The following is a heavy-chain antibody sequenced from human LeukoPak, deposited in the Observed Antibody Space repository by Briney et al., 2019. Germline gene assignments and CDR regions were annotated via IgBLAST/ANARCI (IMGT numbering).Heavy chain of an antibody. CDR3: ARGFPHSSSP. D-gene: IGHD6-6*01. Sequence: SETLSLTCTVSGGSISSSSYYWGWIRQPPGKGLEWIGSIYYSGSTYYNPSLKSRVTISVDTSKNQFSLKLSSVTAADTAVYYCARGFPHSSSPWGQGTLVTVSS. V-gene: IGHV4-39*01. J-gene: IGHJ5*02. CDR2: IYYSGST. CDR1: GGSISSSSYY.